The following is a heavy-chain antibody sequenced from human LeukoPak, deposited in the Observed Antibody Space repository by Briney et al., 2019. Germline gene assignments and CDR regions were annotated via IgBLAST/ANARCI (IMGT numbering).Heavy chain of an antibody. CDR2: ISWNSGSI. V-gene: IGHV3-9*01. Sequence: SLRLSCAASGFTFDDYAMHWVRQAPGKGLECVSGISWNSGSIGYADSVKGRFTISRDSAKNSLYLQMNSLRAEDTALYYCAKDLGPTVDYYYGMDVWGQGTTVTVSS. CDR1: GFTFDDYA. CDR3: AKDLGPTVDYYYGMDV. D-gene: IGHD4-17*01. J-gene: IGHJ6*02.